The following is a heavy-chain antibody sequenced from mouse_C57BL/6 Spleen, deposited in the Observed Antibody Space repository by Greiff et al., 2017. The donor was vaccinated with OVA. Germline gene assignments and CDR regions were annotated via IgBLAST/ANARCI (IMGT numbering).Heavy chain of an antibody. D-gene: IGHD1-1*01. CDR1: GYSFTGYY. J-gene: IGHJ1*03. CDR3: ARKDYYGSHWYFDV. V-gene: IGHV1-42*01. Sequence: VQLQQSGPELVKPGASVKISCKASGYSFTGYYMNWLKQSPEKSLEWIGEINPSTGGTTYNQKFKAKATLTVDKSSSTAYMQLKSLTSEDSAVYYCARKDYYGSHWYFDVWGTGTTVTVSS. CDR2: INPSTGGT.